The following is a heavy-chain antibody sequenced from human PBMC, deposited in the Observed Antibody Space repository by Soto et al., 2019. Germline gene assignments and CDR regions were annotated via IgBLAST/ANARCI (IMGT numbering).Heavy chain of an antibody. CDR3: AASETHHKEEF. Sequence: SLRLSGTGALLIFVDYSMIWFLQSPGKGLEWFSSINYNGVGTYYADSVKGRFNISRDNSNPTLFLLMNNLRADDAAVYYCAASETHHKEEFRGKGNKVNVS. D-gene: IGHD3-10*01. J-gene: IGHJ6*03. CDR2: INYNGVGT. V-gene: IGHV3-23*01. CDR1: LLIFVDYS.